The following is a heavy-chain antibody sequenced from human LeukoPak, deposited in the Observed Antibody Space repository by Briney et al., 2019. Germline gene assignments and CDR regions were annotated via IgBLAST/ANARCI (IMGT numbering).Heavy chain of an antibody. V-gene: IGHV3-7*01. J-gene: IGHJ6*02. CDR2: IKQDGSEK. D-gene: IGHD3-9*01. CDR3: AKDRDDILTSAPQGAFYYGMDV. CDR1: GFTFSSYW. Sequence: PGGSLRLSCAASGFTFSSYWMSWVRQAPGKGLEWVANIKQDGSEKYYVDSVKGRFTISRDNAKNSLYLQMNSLRAEDTAVYYCAKDRDDILTSAPQGAFYYGMDVWGQGTTVTVSS.